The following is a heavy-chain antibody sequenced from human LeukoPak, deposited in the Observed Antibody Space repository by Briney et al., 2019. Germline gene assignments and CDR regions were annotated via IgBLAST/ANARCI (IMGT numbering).Heavy chain of an antibody. CDR3: ARDPYGSGAYPMWLY. CDR2: ITPYNGNT. D-gene: IGHD3-10*01. J-gene: IGHJ4*02. V-gene: IGHV1-18*01. Sequence: ASVKVSCKASGYTFTSNGISWVRQAPGQGLEWVGWITPYNGNTNYTQNLQGRASLTTDTSTTTAYMELRSLRSDDTAVYYCARDPYGSGAYPMWLYWGQGTLVTVSS. CDR1: GYTFTSNG.